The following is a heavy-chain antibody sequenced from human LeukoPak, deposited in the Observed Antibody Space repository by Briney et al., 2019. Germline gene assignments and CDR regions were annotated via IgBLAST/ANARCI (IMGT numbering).Heavy chain of an antibody. D-gene: IGHD3-22*01. CDR2: INPSGGST. CDR3: AREKAYYYDSSGYSLDY. CDR1: GYTFTSYY. V-gene: IGHV1-46*01. J-gene: IGHJ4*02. Sequence: ASVKVSCKASGYTFTSYYMHWVRQAPGQGLEWMGIINPSGGSTSYAQKFQGRVTMTRDMSTSTVYMELSSLRSEDTAVYYCAREKAYYYDSSGYSLDYWGQGTLVTVSS.